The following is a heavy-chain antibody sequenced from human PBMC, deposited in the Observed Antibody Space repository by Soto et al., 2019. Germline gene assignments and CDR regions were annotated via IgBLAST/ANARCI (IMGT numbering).Heavy chain of an antibody. CDR2: IYSGGST. CDR3: ARVSSGSHRGSFDY. Sequence: EVQLVESGGGLIQPGGSLRLSCAASGFTVSSNYMSWVRQAPGKGLEWVSVIYSGGSTYYADSVKGRFTISRDNSKNTLYLQMNSLRAEDTAVYYCARVSSGSHRGSFDYWGQGTLVTVSS. D-gene: IGHD1-26*01. V-gene: IGHV3-53*01. J-gene: IGHJ4*02. CDR1: GFTVSSNY.